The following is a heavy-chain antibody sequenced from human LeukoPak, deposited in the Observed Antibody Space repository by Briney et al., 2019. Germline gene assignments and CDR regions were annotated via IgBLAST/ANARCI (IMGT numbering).Heavy chain of an antibody. CDR1: GFTFENHW. CDR2: IKQNGSVQ. J-gene: IGHJ4*02. CDR3: ARWAGVIDY. D-gene: IGHD3-10*01. Sequence: PGGSLRLACAASGFTFENHWMTWVRQAPGKGPEWVAYIKQNGSVQHYSDSMKGRFTISRDDAKNSLILEMNSLRDEDTAVYYCARWAGVIDYWGQGTLVTVSS. V-gene: IGHV3-7*01.